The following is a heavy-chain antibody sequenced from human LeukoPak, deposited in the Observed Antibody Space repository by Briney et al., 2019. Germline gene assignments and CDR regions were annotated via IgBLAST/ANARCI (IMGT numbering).Heavy chain of an antibody. J-gene: IGHJ6*03. Sequence: GASVKVSCKASGGTFSSYTISWVRQAPGQGLEWMGRIIPILGIANYAQKFQGRVTITADKSTSTAYMELSSLRSEDTAVYYCARGRGNYGDYPPYYYYYYMDVWGKGTTVTVSS. CDR2: IIPILGIA. CDR3: ARGRGNYGDYPPYYYYYYMDV. V-gene: IGHV1-69*02. CDR1: GGTFSSYT. D-gene: IGHD4-17*01.